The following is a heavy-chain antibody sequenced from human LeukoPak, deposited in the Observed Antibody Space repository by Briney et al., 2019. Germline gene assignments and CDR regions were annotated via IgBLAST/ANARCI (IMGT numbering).Heavy chain of an antibody. Sequence: SETLSLTCTVSGGSISSYYWSWIRQPPGKGLEWIGYIYYSGSTNYNPSLKSRVTVSVDTSKNQFSLKLSSVTAADTAVYYCARHWSGSYPEYFQHWGQGTLVTVSS. J-gene: IGHJ1*01. CDR2: IYYSGST. CDR1: GGSISSYY. V-gene: IGHV4-59*08. CDR3: ARHWSGSYPEYFQH. D-gene: IGHD1-26*01.